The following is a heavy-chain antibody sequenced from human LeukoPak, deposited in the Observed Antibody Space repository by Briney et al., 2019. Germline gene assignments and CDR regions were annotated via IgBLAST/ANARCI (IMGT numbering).Heavy chain of an antibody. CDR2: IIPIFGTA. CDR1: GGTFSSYA. V-gene: IGHV1-69*13. D-gene: IGHD1-26*01. Sequence: SVKVSCKASGGTFSSYAISWVRQAPGQGLEWMGGIIPIFGTANYAQKFQGRVAITADESTSTAYMELSSLRSEDTAVYYCARGRGEVGATTLWDYWGQGTLVTVSS. CDR3: ARGRGEVGATTLWDY. J-gene: IGHJ4*02.